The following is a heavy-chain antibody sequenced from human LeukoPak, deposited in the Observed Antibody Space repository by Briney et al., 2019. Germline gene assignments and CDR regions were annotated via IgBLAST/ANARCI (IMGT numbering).Heavy chain of an antibody. CDR3: ARIYCSSTSCL. J-gene: IGHJ4*02. D-gene: IGHD2-2*01. CDR2: INHSGST. V-gene: IGHV4-34*01. CDR1: GFTVSSNY. Sequence: GSLRLSCAASGFTVSSNYMSWVRQAPGKGLEWIGEINHSGSTNYNPSLKSRVTISVDTSKNQFSLKLSSVTAADTAVYYCARIYCSSTSCLWGQGALVTVSS.